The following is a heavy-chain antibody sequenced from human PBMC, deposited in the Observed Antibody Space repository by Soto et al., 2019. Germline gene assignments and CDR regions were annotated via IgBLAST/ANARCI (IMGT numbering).Heavy chain of an antibody. D-gene: IGHD6-13*01. CDR3: ARGRGTAGKTYFDY. Sequence: SATLSLTCTVSGGSMIAYYWNWMRQPPGEGLQWIGYTYYSGSTTYTPSLKSRVTISVDSSKNQFSLKLDSVTPADTAVYYCARGRGTAGKTYFDYWGPGTLVTVSS. CDR2: TYYSGST. J-gene: IGHJ4*02. CDR1: GGSMIAYY. V-gene: IGHV4-59*01.